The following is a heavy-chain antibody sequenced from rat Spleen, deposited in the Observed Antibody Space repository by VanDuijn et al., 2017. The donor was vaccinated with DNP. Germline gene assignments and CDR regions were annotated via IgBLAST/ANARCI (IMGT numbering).Heavy chain of an antibody. D-gene: IGHD1-7*01. V-gene: IGHV4-2*01. J-gene: IGHJ2*01. Sequence: EVKLVESGGGLVQPGRSLKVSCAASGFDFNDYWMAWVRQAPGKGLEWIGDINKDSRTKKYSPSLKDKITISRDNAQNTLYLQMSNLGSEDTATYYCVRERYGVDYWGQGVTVTVSS. CDR1: GFDFNDYW. CDR2: INKDSRTK. CDR3: VRERYGVDY.